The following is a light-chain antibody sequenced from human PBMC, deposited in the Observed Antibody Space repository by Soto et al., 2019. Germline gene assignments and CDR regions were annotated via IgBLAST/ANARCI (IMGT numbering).Light chain of an antibody. CDR1: QSIARF. J-gene: IGKJ2*01. CDR2: GAS. CDR3: QQSHIAAYT. V-gene: IGKV1-39*01. Sequence: DLQMTQSPSSLSAAVGDRVTITCRASQSIARFLNWYQQKPGEVPKLLIFGASYLRSGVPSRFSGSGSGTHFALPITSLQPEDFATYFCQQSHIAAYTFGQGTNL.